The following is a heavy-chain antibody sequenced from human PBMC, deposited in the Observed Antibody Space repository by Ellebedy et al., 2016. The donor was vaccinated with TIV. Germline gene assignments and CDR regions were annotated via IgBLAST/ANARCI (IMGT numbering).Heavy chain of an antibody. D-gene: IGHD3-22*01. V-gene: IGHV4-31*03. Sequence: LRLSCTVSGGSISSGGYYWSWIRQHPGKGLEWIGYIYYSGSTYYNPSLKSRVTISVDTSKNQFSLKLSSVTAADTAVYYCASSVVVMFDYWGQGTLVTVSS. CDR2: IYYSGST. CDR1: GGSISSGGYY. CDR3: ASSVVVMFDY. J-gene: IGHJ4*02.